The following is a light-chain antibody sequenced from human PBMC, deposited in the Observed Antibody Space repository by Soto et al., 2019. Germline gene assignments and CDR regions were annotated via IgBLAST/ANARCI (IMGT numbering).Light chain of an antibody. Sequence: EVVMTQSPGTLSVSPGEKATLSCRAGQNIGNNLAWYQQKPGLTPRLLMYGASTRASGTPARFSGSGSGTDFTLTISRLEPEDFAVYYCQQYGSSPWTFGQGTKVDI. CDR2: GAS. CDR1: QNIGNN. V-gene: IGKV3-20*01. J-gene: IGKJ1*01. CDR3: QQYGSSPWT.